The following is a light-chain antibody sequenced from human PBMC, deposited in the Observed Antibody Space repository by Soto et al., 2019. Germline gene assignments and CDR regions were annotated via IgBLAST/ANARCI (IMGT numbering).Light chain of an antibody. J-gene: IGKJ4*01. CDR2: DAS. CDR3: QQYDNRPPT. Sequence: DIQMTQSPSSLSASVGDRVTITCQASQDISNYLNWYQQKPGKAPKLLIYDASNLEKGVPSRFSGSGSGTDFTFTISSLQPEDIATYYWQQYDNRPPTFGGGTKVEIK. V-gene: IGKV1-33*01. CDR1: QDISNY.